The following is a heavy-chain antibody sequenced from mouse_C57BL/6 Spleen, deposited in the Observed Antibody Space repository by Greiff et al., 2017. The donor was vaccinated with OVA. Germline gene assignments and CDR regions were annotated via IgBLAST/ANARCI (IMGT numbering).Heavy chain of an antibody. CDR2: INPSNGGT. CDR1: GYTFTSYW. D-gene: IGHD1-1*01. CDR3: ARGGYYGPSPLRDYLDN. V-gene: IGHV1-53*01. Sequence: VQLQQSGTELVKPGASVKLSCKASGYTFTSYWMHWVKQRPGQGLEWIGNINPSNGGTNYNEKFKSKATLTVDKSSSTAYMQLSSLTSEDSAVYYGARGGYYGPSPLRDYLDNWAQGTTPTASP. J-gene: IGHJ2*01.